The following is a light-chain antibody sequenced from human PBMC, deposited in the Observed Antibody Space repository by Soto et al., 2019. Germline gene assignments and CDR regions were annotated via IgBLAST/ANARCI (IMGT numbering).Light chain of an antibody. CDR1: QTVKNN. CDR3: QQTYRHPRT. V-gene: IGKV1-39*01. Sequence: LQMTQSPSSVSASVGASVSFDCQSSQTVKNNVNWYQHKRGKAPKLLISGSSNLQNGVPPRFSGSGTGTDFTVTINSLQPEDAATYYCQQTYRHPRTFGQGTSVDIK. CDR2: GSS. J-gene: IGKJ1*01.